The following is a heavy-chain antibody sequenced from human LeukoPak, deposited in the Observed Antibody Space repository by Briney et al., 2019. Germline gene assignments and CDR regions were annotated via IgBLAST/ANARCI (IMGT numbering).Heavy chain of an antibody. J-gene: IGHJ4*02. CDR2: ISSSSSYI. V-gene: IGHV3-21*01. CDR1: GFTFSSYS. Sequence: GGSLRLSCAASGFTFSSYSMNWVRQAPGKGLEWVSSISSSSSYIYYADSVKGRFTISRDNAKNSLYLQMNNLRAEDTAVYYCARDGSGSYYNWGQGTLVTVSS. CDR3: ARDGSGSYYN. D-gene: IGHD3-10*01.